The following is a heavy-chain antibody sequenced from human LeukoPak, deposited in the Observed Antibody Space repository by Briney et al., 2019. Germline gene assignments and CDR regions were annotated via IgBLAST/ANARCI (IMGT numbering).Heavy chain of an antibody. D-gene: IGHD2-2*01. V-gene: IGHV1-18*01. Sequence: GASVKVSCKASGYTFTSYGISWVRQAPGQGLEWMGWISAYNGNTNYAQKFQGRVTMSTDTSTSTAYMELRSLRSDDTAVYYCARRGYCSSTSCYDFDYWGQGTLVTVSS. J-gene: IGHJ4*02. CDR3: ARRGYCSSTSCYDFDY. CDR2: ISAYNGNT. CDR1: GYTFTSYG.